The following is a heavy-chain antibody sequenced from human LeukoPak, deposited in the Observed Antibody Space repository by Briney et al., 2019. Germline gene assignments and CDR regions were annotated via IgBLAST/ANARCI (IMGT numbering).Heavy chain of an antibody. D-gene: IGHD3-10*01. CDR3: AKVAWGSGSLQPFDY. CDR2: ISRSGGST. CDR1: GFTFSSYV. J-gene: IGHJ4*02. Sequence: GGSLRLSCAASGFTFSSYVMTWVRQAPAKGLEWVSAISRSGGSTYYADSVKGRFTISRDNSKNTVYLQLNSLRAEDTAIYYCAKVAWGSGSLQPFDYWGQGTLVTVSS. V-gene: IGHV3-23*01.